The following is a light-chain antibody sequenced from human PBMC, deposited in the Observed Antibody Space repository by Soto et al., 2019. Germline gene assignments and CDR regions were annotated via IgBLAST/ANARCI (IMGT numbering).Light chain of an antibody. J-gene: IGKJ2*01. CDR2: FAS. CDR1: QSLLHSNGYTY. Sequence: DIVVTQSPLSLPVTPGEPASISCRSGQSLLHSNGYTYLDWYMQKPGQSPQLLIYFASNRASGVPDRFSGSGSGPDFTLKISSVEADDVGGYVCMHALQTRYTIGKGTKVDIK. V-gene: IGKV2-28*01. CDR3: MHALQTRYT.